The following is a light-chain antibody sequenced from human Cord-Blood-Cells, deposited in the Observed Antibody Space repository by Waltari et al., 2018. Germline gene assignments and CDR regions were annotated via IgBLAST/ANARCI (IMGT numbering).Light chain of an antibody. CDR1: SSDVGGYNY. J-gene: IGLJ3*02. CDR3: SSYTSSRV. Sequence: QSALTKPAPVSGAPGQSITISCTGTSSDVGGYNYVSWYQQHQGKAPRLLIYDVSKRPSGVSHRFSGSKSGNTASLTISGLQAEDESNYYCSSYTSSRVFGGGTKLTVL. CDR2: DVS. V-gene: IGLV2-14*01.